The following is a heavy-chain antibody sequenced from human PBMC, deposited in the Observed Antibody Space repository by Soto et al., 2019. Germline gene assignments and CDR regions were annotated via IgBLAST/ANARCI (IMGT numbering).Heavy chain of an antibody. CDR3: ARDLRRYRAAAGTTPFDY. V-gene: IGHV1-46*01. D-gene: IGHD6-13*01. CDR1: GYTFTSYY. Sequence: QVQLVQSGAEVKKPGASVKVSCKASGYTFTSYYMHWVRQAPGQGLEWMGIINPSGGSTSYAQKFQGRVTMTRDTSTSTVYMELSSLRSEDTAVYYCARDLRRYRAAAGTTPFDYWGQGTLVTVSS. CDR2: INPSGGST. J-gene: IGHJ4*02.